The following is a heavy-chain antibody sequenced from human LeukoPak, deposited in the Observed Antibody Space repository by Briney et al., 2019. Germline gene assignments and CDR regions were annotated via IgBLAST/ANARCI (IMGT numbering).Heavy chain of an antibody. CDR1: GGSISSSSYY. Sequence: SETLSLTCTVSGGSISSSSYYWGWIRQPPGKGLEWIGSIYYSGSTYYNPSLKSRVTISVDTSKNQFSLKLSSVTAADTAVYYCAASRSGSSSGICDYWGQGTLVTVSS. V-gene: IGHV4-39*07. J-gene: IGHJ4*02. CDR3: AASRSGSSSGICDY. CDR2: IYYSGST. D-gene: IGHD6-6*01.